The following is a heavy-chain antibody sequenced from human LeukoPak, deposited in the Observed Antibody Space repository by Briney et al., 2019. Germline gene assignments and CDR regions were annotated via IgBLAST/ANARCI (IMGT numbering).Heavy chain of an antibody. V-gene: IGHV3-21*01. CDR2: IGSISTYI. Sequence: GGSLRLSCAASGFTFSSYSVNWVRQAPGKGLEWVSSIGSISTYIYYADSVKGRFTVYRDNAKNSLYLQMNSLRAEDTAVYYCSRVGYYYGSGNPFDYWGQGTLVTVSS. CDR1: GFTFSSYS. CDR3: SRVGYYYGSGNPFDY. J-gene: IGHJ4*02. D-gene: IGHD3-10*01.